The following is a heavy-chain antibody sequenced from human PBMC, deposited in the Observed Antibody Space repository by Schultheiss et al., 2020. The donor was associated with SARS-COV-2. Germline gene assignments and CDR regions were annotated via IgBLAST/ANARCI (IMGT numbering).Heavy chain of an antibody. D-gene: IGHD3-10*01. CDR3: ARTARGRFGELFGAFDT. CDR1: GYTFTSYY. J-gene: IGHJ3*02. CDR2: INPSGGST. V-gene: IGHV1-46*01. Sequence: ASVKVSCKASGYTFTSYYMHWVRQAPGQGLEWMGIINPSGGSTSYAQKFQGRVTMTRDTSTSTVYMELRSLRSDDTAVYYFARTARGRFGELFGAFDTCGQVAMVTVSS.